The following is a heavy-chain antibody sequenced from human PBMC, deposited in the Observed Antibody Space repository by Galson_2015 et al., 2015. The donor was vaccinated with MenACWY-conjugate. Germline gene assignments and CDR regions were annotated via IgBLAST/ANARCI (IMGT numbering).Heavy chain of an antibody. V-gene: IGHV3-15*01. CDR1: GFTFSNAW. Sequence: SLRLSCAASGFTFSNAWMSWVRQAPGKGLEWVGRIKSKTDGGTTDYAAPVKGSFTISRDDSKNTLYLQMNSLKTEDTAVYYCTTGDPYNWNSFPEIFDYWGQGTLVTVSS. D-gene: IGHD1-1*01. J-gene: IGHJ4*02. CDR3: TTGDPYNWNSFPEIFDY. CDR2: IKSKTDGGTT.